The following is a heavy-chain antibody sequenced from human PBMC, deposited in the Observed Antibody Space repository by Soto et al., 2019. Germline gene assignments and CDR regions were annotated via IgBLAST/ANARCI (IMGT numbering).Heavy chain of an antibody. Sequence: SLSLTCAVYGGSFSGYYWSWIRQPPGKGLEWIGEINHSGGTNYNPSLKSRVTISVDTSKNQFSLKLSSVTAADTAVYYCARGGRRGYSYGYLDYCGQRTLVTVSS. CDR1: GGSFSGYY. J-gene: IGHJ4*02. V-gene: IGHV4-34*01. CDR3: ARGGRRGYSYGYLDY. CDR2: INHSGGT. D-gene: IGHD5-18*01.